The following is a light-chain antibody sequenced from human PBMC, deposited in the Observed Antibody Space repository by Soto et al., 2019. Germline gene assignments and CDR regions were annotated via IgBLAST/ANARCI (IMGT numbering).Light chain of an antibody. J-gene: IGKJ1*01. CDR1: QSVSIY. Sequence: EILFAQSPATLSLSPGERATLSCRASQSVSIYLAWYQQKPGQAPRILIYDASNRDTGIPARFSGSGSGTEFTLTISRLQSEDFEVYFCQQYNIWPQTFGQGTKVDIK. CDR2: DAS. V-gene: IGKV3-11*01. CDR3: QQYNIWPQT.